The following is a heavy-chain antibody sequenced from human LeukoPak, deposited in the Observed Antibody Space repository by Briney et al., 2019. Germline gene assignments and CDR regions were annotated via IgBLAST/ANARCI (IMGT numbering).Heavy chain of an antibody. V-gene: IGHV3-23*01. CDR1: GFTFSSFA. D-gene: IGHD3-10*01. Sequence: QTGGSLRLSCAASGFTFSSFAMSWVRQAPGMGLEGLEWVSAISDGGGSTDYADSVKGRFTISRDNSKNTLSLQMNSLRAEDTALYYCAKHYGTGSSNAYFDYWGQGTLVTVSS. CDR3: AKHYGTGSSNAYFDY. J-gene: IGHJ4*02. CDR2: ISDGGGST.